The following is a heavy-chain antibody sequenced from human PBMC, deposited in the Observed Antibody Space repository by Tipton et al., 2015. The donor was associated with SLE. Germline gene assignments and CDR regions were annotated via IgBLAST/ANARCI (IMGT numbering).Heavy chain of an antibody. CDR3: ARHTGASPFDS. J-gene: IGHJ4*02. CDR1: GGSISSYY. D-gene: IGHD3-10*01. V-gene: IGHV4-59*08. Sequence: TLSLTCTVSGGSISSYYWSWIRQSPGKGPEWAGYIYHTKYNPSLSGYTNYNPSLKSRLTISVDSSKNQFSLMLSSVTAADTAVYYCARHTGASPFDSWGQGTLVTVSS. CDR2: IYHTKYNPSLSGYT.